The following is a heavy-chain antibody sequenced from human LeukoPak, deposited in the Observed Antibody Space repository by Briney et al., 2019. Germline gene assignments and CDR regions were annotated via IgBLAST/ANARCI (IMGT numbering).Heavy chain of an antibody. CDR1: GYTFTDYY. CDR2: INPNSGGT. J-gene: IGHJ5*02. V-gene: IGHV1-2*02. Sequence: ASVKVSCKASGYTFTDYYMHWVRQAPGQGLEWMGWINPNSGGTNYAQKFQGRVTMTRDTSISTAYMELSRLRSDDTAVYYCARRTVVVTAGFKRGYWFDPWGQGTLVTVSS. CDR3: ARRTVVVTAGFKRGYWFDP. D-gene: IGHD2-21*02.